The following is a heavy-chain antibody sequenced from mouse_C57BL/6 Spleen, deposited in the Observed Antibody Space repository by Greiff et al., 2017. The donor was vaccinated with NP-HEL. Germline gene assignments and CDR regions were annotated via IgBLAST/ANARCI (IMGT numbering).Heavy chain of an antibody. CDR1: GYAFSSSW. V-gene: IGHV1-82*01. CDR2: IYPGDGGT. Sequence: QVQLQQSGPELVKPGASVKISCKASGYAFSSSWMNWVKQRPGKGLEWIGRIYPGDGGTNYNGKFKGKATLTADKSSSTAYMQLSSLTSEDSAVYVCHLTGWFAYWGKGTLVTVSA. CDR3: HLTGWFAY. J-gene: IGHJ3*01. D-gene: IGHD4-1*01.